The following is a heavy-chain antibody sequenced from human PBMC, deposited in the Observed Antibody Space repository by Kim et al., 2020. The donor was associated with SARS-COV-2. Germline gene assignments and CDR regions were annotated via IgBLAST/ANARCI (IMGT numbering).Heavy chain of an antibody. D-gene: IGHD5-12*01. J-gene: IGHJ5*02. CDR2: IYYSGST. CDR3: ARHENKRRGYSGYEEKSNWFDP. V-gene: IGHV4-39*01. CDR1: GGSISSSSYY. Sequence: SETLSLTCTVSGGSISSSSYYWGWIRQPPGKGLEWIGSIYYSGSTYYNPSLKSRVTISVDTSKNQFSLKLSSVTAADTAVYYCARHENKRRGYSGYEEKSNWFDPWGQGTLVTVSS.